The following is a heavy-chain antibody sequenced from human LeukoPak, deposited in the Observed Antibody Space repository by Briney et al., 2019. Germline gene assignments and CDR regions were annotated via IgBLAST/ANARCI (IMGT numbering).Heavy chain of an antibody. CDR1: GFPFSIYA. CDR3: AKYKGVVPLYYFDY. D-gene: IGHD3-22*01. J-gene: IGHJ4*02. V-gene: IGHV3-23*01. CDR2: ISGSGGST. Sequence: GGPLRLSCAASGFPFSIYAMSGVRHAPGKGLEWVSAISGSGGSTYHAHPVKRRFTISRDNSKNTLYLQMNSLSAEDTAVYYCAKYKGVVPLYYFDYWGQGTLVTVSS.